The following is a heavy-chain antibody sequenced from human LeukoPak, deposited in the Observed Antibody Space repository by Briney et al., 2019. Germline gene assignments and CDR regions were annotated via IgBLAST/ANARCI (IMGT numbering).Heavy chain of an antibody. D-gene: IGHD2-2*01. CDR1: GFIFTSYG. CDR2: IRYDGSKK. Sequence: QPGGSLRLSCAASGFIFTSYGMHWVRQAPGKGPEWVAVIRYDGSKKYYADSVKGRFTISRDISKNTLYLQMNSLRAEDTAMYYCAKDVRGEAAAQNYWGQGTLVTVSS. CDR3: AKDVRGEAAAQNY. J-gene: IGHJ4*02. V-gene: IGHV3-30*02.